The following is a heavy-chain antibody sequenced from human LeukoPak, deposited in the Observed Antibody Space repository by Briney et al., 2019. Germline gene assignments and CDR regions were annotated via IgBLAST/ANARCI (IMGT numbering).Heavy chain of an antibody. D-gene: IGHD3-16*01. J-gene: IGHJ4*02. Sequence: SETLSLTCTVSGGSISSYYWTWIRQPPGKGLEWIGYIYHSGITNYNPSLKSRVTISVDTSKNRFSVKLSSVTAADTAVYYCVRGGGPPSYYDYWGQGTLITVSS. V-gene: IGHV4-59*01. CDR3: VRGGGPPSYYDY. CDR2: IYHSGIT. CDR1: GGSISSYY.